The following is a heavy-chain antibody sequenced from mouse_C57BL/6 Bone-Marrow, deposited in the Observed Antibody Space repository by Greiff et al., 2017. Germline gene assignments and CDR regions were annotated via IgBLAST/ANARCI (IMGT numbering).Heavy chain of an antibody. CDR2: IDPSDSYT. J-gene: IGHJ3*01. CDR1: GYTFTSYW. CDR3: AREGGDSSGYPAWFAY. V-gene: IGHV1-69*01. Sequence: QVQLQQPGAELVMPGASVKLSCKASGYTFTSYWMHWVKQRPGQGLEWSGEIDPSDSYTNYNQKFKGKSTLTVDQSSRTAYMQLRSLTSEDSAVYYCAREGGDSSGYPAWFAYWGQGTLVTVSA. D-gene: IGHD3-2*02.